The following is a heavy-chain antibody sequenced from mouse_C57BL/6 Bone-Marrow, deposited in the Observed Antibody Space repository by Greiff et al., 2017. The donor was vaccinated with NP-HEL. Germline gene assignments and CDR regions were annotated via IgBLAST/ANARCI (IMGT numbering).Heavy chain of an antibody. CDR1: GYTFTDHT. V-gene: IGHV1-78*01. Sequence: VQLQQSDAELVKPGASVKISCKVSGYTFTDHTIHWMKQRPEQGLEWIGYIYPRDGSTKYNEKFKGKATLTADKSSSTAYMQLNSLTSEDSAVXFCARRDYYGRGYFDVWGTGTTVTVSS. CDR2: IYPRDGST. J-gene: IGHJ1*03. D-gene: IGHD1-1*01. CDR3: ARRDYYGRGYFDV.